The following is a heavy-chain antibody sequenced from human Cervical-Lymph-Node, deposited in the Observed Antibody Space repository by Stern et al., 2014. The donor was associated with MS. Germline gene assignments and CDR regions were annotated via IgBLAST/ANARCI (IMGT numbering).Heavy chain of an antibody. CDR2: IYWDDYK. Sequence: QVTLKESGPTLVKPTQTLTLTCTFSGFSLSTSGVGVGWIRQPPGKALEWLELIYWDDYKRYSPSLKSRLTITKDTSKNQVVLTMTNMDPVDTATYYCAHGLEIRLWAAYWGQGTLVTVSS. J-gene: IGHJ4*02. V-gene: IGHV2-5*02. CDR3: AHGLEIRLWAAY. D-gene: IGHD5-18*01. CDR1: GFSLSTSGVG.